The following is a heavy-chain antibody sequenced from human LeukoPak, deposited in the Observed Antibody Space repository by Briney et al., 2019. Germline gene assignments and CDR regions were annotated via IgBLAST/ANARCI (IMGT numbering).Heavy chain of an antibody. D-gene: IGHD5-12*01. Sequence: SVKVSCKASGGTFSSYAISWVRQAPGQGLEWMGGIIPIFGTANYAQKFQGRVTITADESTSTAYMELSSLRSEDTAVYYCARDSSGYDYFDYWGQGTLVTVSS. CDR1: GGTFSSYA. V-gene: IGHV1-69*13. CDR2: IIPIFGTA. CDR3: ARDSSGYDYFDY. J-gene: IGHJ4*02.